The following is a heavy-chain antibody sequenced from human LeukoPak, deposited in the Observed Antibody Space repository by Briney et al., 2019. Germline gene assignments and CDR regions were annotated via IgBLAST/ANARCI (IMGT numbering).Heavy chain of an antibody. CDR1: GYTFTIYD. J-gene: IGHJ4*02. CDR2: MNPNRGNT. CDR3: ASVGGSGSYYFDY. Sequence: ASVKVSFKASGYTFTIYDINGGRQAPGQGGEGMGGMNPNRGNTGYAQKFEGRVTITRNTSIPTAYMALSSLRSEDTAVYYCASVGGSGSYYFDYWGQGTLVTVSS. D-gene: IGHD1-26*01. V-gene: IGHV1-8*01.